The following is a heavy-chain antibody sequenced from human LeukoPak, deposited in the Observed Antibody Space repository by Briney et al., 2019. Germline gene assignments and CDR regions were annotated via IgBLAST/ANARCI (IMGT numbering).Heavy chain of an antibody. Sequence: GGSLRLSCAASGFTFSSYAMSWVRQAPGKGLEWVSGISGSGDSTWYADSVKGRFTISRDNSKNTLYLQTNGLRAEDTAVYYCAKDQAAPVDYFDYWGQGTLVTISS. D-gene: IGHD6-13*01. CDR2: ISGSGDST. V-gene: IGHV3-23*01. CDR1: GFTFSSYA. J-gene: IGHJ4*02. CDR3: AKDQAAPVDYFDY.